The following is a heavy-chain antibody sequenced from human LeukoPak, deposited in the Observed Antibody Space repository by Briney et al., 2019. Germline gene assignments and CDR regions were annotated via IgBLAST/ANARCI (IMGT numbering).Heavy chain of an antibody. Sequence: SQTLSLTCAVSGCSISRGGYSWSWIRQPPGKGLEWIGYIYHSGSTYYNPSLKSRVTISVDRSKNQFSLKLSSVTAADTAVYYCARAGQYYYDSSGYYLLDAFDIWGQGTMVTVSS. CDR1: GCSISRGGYS. J-gene: IGHJ3*02. V-gene: IGHV4-30-2*01. D-gene: IGHD3-22*01. CDR2: IYHSGST. CDR3: ARAGQYYYDSSGYYLLDAFDI.